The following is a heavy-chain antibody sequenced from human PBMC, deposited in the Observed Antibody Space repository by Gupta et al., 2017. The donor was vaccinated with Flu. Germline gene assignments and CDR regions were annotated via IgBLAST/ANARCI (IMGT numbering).Heavy chain of an antibody. CDR1: GGSISSLSYS. V-gene: IGHV4-39*01. J-gene: IGHJ6*02. D-gene: IGHD6-6*01. Sequence: QLQLQDSGTGLVKPSVTLSLTCTVSGGSISSLSYSCGWIRQPPRKGLEGMGTLSSSGSTYYNLSIKSGVTISVVTSKNQFSLKLNSVTAEDTAVYYCARRDVAARCMDVWGQGTTVTVSS. CDR3: ARRDVAARCMDV. CDR2: LSSSGST.